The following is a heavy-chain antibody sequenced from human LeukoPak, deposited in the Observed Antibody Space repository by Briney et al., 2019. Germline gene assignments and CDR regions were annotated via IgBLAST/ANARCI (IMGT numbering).Heavy chain of an antibody. J-gene: IGHJ4*02. D-gene: IGHD3-10*01. V-gene: IGHV3-23*01. Sequence: GGTLRLSCAASGLTFSSCGMSWVRQAPGKGLEWVSAISGTGGSTYYADSVKGRFTIFRDNSKSTLSLQMNSLRAEDTAVYYGAKWAYGSGTYYLVYWGEGTLVTVSS. CDR1: GLTFSSCG. CDR3: AKWAYGSGTYYLVY. CDR2: ISGTGGST.